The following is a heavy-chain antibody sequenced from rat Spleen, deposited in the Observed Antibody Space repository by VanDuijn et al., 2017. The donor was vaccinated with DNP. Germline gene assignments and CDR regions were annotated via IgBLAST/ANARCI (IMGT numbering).Heavy chain of an antibody. D-gene: IGHD1-7*01. J-gene: IGHJ3*01. V-gene: IGHV5S10*01. Sequence: EVQLVESGGDLVRPGRSLKLSCVASGFTFKNYWMTWVRQSPKKGLEWVATIIYDGSSTYYRDSVRGRFTISRDYARSTLYLQMDSLRSEDTATYYCATSSYFGYDYGFAYWGQGTLVTVSS. CDR3: ATSSYFGYDYGFAY. CDR1: GFTFKNYW. CDR2: IIYDGSST.